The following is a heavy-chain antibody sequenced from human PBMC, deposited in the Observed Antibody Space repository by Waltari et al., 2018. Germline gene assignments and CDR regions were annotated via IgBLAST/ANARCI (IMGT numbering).Heavy chain of an antibody. D-gene: IGHD4-4*01. CDR1: GGTFSSYA. CDR3: AREYSNFNWFDP. CDR2: IIPILGRS. V-gene: IGHV1-69*11. Sequence: QVQLVQSGAEVKKPGSSVKVSCKASGGTFSSYAISWVRQAPGQGLEWMGGIIPILGRSNYAQKFQGRVTITADESTSTAYMELSSLRSEDTAVYYCAREYSNFNWFDPWGQGTLVTVSS. J-gene: IGHJ5*02.